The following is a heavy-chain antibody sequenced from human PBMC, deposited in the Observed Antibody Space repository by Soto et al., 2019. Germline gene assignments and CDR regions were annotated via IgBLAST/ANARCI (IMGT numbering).Heavy chain of an antibody. CDR2: MNPNSGNT. J-gene: IGHJ6*03. V-gene: IGHV1-8*01. CDR3: VRGQSITIFGVVIDYYMDV. CDR1: GYTFTSYD. D-gene: IGHD3-3*01. Sequence: ASVKVSCKASGYTFTSYDINWVRQATGQGLEWMGWMNPNSGNTGYAQKFQGRVTMTRNTSISTAYMELSSLRSEDTAVYYCVRGQSITIFGVVIDYYMDVWGKGTTVTVSS.